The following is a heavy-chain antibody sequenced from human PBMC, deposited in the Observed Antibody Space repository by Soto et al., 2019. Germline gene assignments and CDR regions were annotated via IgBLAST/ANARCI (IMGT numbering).Heavy chain of an antibody. D-gene: IGHD3-3*01. CDR3: AIHKFYDAIKSFDH. V-gene: IGHV3-23*01. J-gene: IGHJ4*02. CDR1: GFTFTSYS. Sequence: PGGALRLSCAASGFTFTSYSMSWVHQAPEKGLEWVSAMSGNGDTTYYAESVKGRFTISRDNSKNTLCLQMDSLRAEDTAVYYCAIHKFYDAIKSFDHWGQGTQVTVSS. CDR2: MSGNGDTT.